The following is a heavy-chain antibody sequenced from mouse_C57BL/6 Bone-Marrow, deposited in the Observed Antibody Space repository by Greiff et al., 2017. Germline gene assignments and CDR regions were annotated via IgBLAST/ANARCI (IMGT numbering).Heavy chain of an antibody. D-gene: IGHD1-1*01. J-gene: IGHJ1*03. CDR1: GISITTGYYR. Sequence: EVQLKESGPGLVKPSPTVFLTCTVTGISITTGYYRWSWIRPFPGNKLEWIWYIYYSGTITYNPSRTNRTTITRDTPKNQFLLEMNSLTAEDTATCDSARDITTVGYFDVWGTGTTVTVSS. CDR3: ARDITTVGYFDV. CDR2: IYYSGTI. V-gene: IGHV3-5*01.